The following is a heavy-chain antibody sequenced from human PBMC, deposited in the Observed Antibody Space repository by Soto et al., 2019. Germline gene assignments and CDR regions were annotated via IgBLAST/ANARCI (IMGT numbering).Heavy chain of an antibody. J-gene: IGHJ4*02. V-gene: IGHV3-30-3*01. CDR1: GFTFSRYS. CDR3: ARETDWIPDY. CDR2: ISNDGSKT. Sequence: ESGGGVVQPGRSLRLSCAASGFTFSRYSMYWVRQAPGEGLEWISVISNDGSKTYYADSVKGRFTVSRDNSKNTLYLQMNSLTAEDTAVYYCARETDWIPDYWGQGTLVTVSS. D-gene: IGHD5-18*01.